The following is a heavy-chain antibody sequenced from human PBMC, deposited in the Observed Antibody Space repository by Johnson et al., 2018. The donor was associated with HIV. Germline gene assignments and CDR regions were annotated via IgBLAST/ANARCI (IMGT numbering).Heavy chain of an antibody. D-gene: IGHD3-10*01. CDR1: GFSVSSNY. V-gene: IGHV3-66*01. J-gene: IGHJ3*02. CDR2: ILGGGTT. CDR3: ARGPDGSGTKGAFDI. Sequence: VQLVESGGGLVQPGGSLKLSCAASGFSVSSNYMSWVRQAPGKGLEWVSVILGGGTTYYTDCVTGRSTISRDNSKNTLYLQLNSLRAEDTSVYYCARGPDGSGTKGAFDIWGQGTMVTVSS.